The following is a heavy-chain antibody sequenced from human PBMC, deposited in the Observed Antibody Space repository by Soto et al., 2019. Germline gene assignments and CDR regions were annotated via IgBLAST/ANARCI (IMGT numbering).Heavy chain of an antibody. J-gene: IGHJ4*02. CDR3: ARRDLTTHYYFDY. D-gene: IGHD3-9*01. CDR2: IYHSGST. CDR1: GGSISSGGYS. V-gene: IGHV4-30-2*01. Sequence: SETLSLTCAVSGGSISSGGYSWSWIRQPPGKGLEWIGYIYHSGSTYYNPSLKSRVTISVDRSKNQFSLKLSSVTAADTAVYYCARRDLTTHYYFDYWGQGTLVTVSS.